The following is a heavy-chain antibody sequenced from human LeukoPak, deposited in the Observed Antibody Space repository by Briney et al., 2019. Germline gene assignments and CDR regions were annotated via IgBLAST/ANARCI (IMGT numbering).Heavy chain of an antibody. CDR1: GFTVSGNY. CDR2: IYPGDST. J-gene: IGHJ4*02. V-gene: IGHV3-53*01. Sequence: PGGSLRLSCAASGFTVSGNYMSWVRQAPGKGLEWVSIIYPGDSTYYADSVKGRFTISRNNSKNTLDLQMNSLRAEDTAVYFCARDPPGSLWGQGTLVTVSS. CDR3: ARDPPGSL.